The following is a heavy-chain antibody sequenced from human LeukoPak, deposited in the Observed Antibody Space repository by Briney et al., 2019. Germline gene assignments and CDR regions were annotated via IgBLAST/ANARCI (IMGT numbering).Heavy chain of an antibody. CDR1: GFTFSDHY. J-gene: IGHJ4*02. D-gene: IGHD2-15*01. CDR3: AKSPPRCSGGSCYGY. Sequence: GGSLRLSCAASGFTFSDHYMDWVRQAPGKGLEWISGIGGSGGRTDYADSVKGRFTISRDNSKNTLYLQMSSLRADDTALYYCAKSPPRCSGGSCYGYWGQGTLVTVSS. CDR2: IGGSGGRT. V-gene: IGHV3-23*01.